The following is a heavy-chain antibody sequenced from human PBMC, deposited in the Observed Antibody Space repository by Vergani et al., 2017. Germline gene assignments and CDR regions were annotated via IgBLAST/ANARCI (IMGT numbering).Heavy chain of an antibody. J-gene: IGHJ5*02. CDR3: ARDRLGGGDWFDP. Sequence: QVQLQESGPGLVKPSETLSLTCTVSGGSISSYYWSWIRQPPGKGLEWIGYIYYSGSTNYNPSLKSRVTISVDTSKNQFSLKLSSVTAADTAVYYCARDRLGGGDWFDPWGQGTLVTVSS. V-gene: IGHV4-59*01. CDR1: GGSISSYY. CDR2: IYYSGST. D-gene: IGHD3-16*01.